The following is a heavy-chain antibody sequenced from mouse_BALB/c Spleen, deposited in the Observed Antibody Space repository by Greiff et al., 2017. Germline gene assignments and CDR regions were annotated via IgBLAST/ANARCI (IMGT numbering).Heavy chain of an antibody. CDR3: ARDGHYYGGFAY. Sequence: ESGPGLVKPSQSLSLTCSVTGYSITSGYYWNWIRQFPGNKLEWMGYISYDGSNNYNPSLKNRISITRDTSKNQFFLKLNSVTTEDTATYYCARDGHYYGGFAYWGQGTLVTVSA. J-gene: IGHJ3*01. CDR1: GYSITSGYY. V-gene: IGHV3-6*02. CDR2: ISYDGSN. D-gene: IGHD1-2*01.